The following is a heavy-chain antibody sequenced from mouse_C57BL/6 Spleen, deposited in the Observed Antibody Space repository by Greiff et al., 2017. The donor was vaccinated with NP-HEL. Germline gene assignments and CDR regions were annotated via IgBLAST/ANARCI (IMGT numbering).Heavy chain of an antibody. CDR1: GYTFTDYY. Sequence: VQLQQSGPELVKPGASVKISCKASGYTFTDYYMNWVKQSHGKSLEWIGDINPNNGGTSYNQKFKGKATLTVDKSSSTAYMELRSLTSEDSAVYYCATGTCDYWGQGTTLTVSS. D-gene: IGHD4-1*01. J-gene: IGHJ2*01. CDR2: INPNNGGT. CDR3: ATGTCDY. V-gene: IGHV1-26*01.